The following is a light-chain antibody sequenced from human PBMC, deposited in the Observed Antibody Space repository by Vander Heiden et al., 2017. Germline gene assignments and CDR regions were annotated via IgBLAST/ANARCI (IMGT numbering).Light chain of an antibody. Sequence: QSVVTQSPSASRTPGQRVVISCSGSSFNIGTNHVYWYQQFPGTAPKLLIYRNNQRPSGVPDRFSGSKSGTSASLAISGLRSDDEADYFCAVWDDTLSGVVFGGGTKLTVL. CDR3: AVWDDTLSGVV. V-gene: IGLV1-47*01. J-gene: IGLJ2*01. CDR2: RNN. CDR1: SFNIGTNH.